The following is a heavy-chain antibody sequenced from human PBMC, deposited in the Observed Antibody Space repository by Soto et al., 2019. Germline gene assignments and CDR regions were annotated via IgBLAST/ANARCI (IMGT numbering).Heavy chain of an antibody. CDR2: ISYDGSNK. CDR3: VKDQGGYSGYVFDY. V-gene: IGHV3-30*18. D-gene: IGHD5-12*01. CDR1: GFTFISSG. J-gene: IGHJ4*02. Sequence: GGSLILSCASAGFTFISSGMYWCRQAPGKGLEWVAVISYDGSNKYYADSVKGRFTISRDNSKNTLYLQMNSLRAEDTAVYYCVKDQGGYSGYVFDYWGQGP.